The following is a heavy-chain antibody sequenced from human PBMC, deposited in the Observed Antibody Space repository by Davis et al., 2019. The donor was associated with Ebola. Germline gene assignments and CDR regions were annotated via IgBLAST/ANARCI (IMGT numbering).Heavy chain of an antibody. CDR1: GGTFSSYA. Sequence: SVKVSCKASGGTFSSYAISWVRQAPGQGLEWMGGIIPIFGTANYAQKFQGRVTITADESTSTAYMELSSLRSEDTAVYYCARGEFDYGGNSRYYYGMDVWGQGTTVTVSS. V-gene: IGHV1-69*13. CDR3: ARGEFDYGGNSRYYYGMDV. J-gene: IGHJ6*02. CDR2: IIPIFGTA. D-gene: IGHD4-23*01.